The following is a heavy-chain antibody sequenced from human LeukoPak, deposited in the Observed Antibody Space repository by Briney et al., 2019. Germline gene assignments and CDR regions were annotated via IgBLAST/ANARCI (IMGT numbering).Heavy chain of an antibody. CDR3: ARAPADYGDPHFDY. J-gene: IGHJ4*02. Sequence: GASVKVSCKAYGGTFSSYAISWVRQAPGQGLEWMGGIIPIFGTANYAQKFQGRVTITADKSTSTAYMELSSLRSEDTAVYYCARAPADYGDPHFDYWGQGTLVTVSS. V-gene: IGHV1-69*06. CDR2: IIPIFGTA. CDR1: GGTFSSYA. D-gene: IGHD4-17*01.